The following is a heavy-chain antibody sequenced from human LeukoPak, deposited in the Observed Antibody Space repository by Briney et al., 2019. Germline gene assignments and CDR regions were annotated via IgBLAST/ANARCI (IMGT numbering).Heavy chain of an antibody. Sequence: PSETLSLTCTASGVSICSMSYYWGWIRQPPGKGLEWIGSNYYSGSTDYSPSLKSRVTISVDTSKNQFSLKLTSVTAADTAVYYCASRYYSYYYMDVWGKGTTVIVSS. V-gene: IGHV4-39*01. J-gene: IGHJ6*03. CDR3: ASRYYSYYYMDV. CDR1: GVSICSMSYY. CDR2: NYYSGST.